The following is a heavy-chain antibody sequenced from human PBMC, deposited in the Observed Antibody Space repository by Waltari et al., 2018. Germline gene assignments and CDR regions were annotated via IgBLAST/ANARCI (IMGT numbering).Heavy chain of an antibody. CDR1: GYTFTGYY. D-gene: IGHD4-17*01. V-gene: IGHV1-2*06. CDR3: ARDLGSDYGNRDY. CDR2: INPNSGDT. J-gene: IGHJ4*02. Sequence: QVHLVQSGAEVKKPGASVKVSCKASGYTFTGYYIQWVRRDPGQGLEWMGRINPNSGDTNYAQKFQGRVTLTRDTSINTAYMELSSLKSDDTAVYYCARDLGSDYGNRDYWGQGTLVTVSS.